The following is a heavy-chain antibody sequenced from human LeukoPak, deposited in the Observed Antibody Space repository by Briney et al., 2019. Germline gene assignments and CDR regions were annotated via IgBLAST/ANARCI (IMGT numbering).Heavy chain of an antibody. Sequence: PSETLSRTCTVTGGTTTGYFWSWIRQFPGGGLEWIGYVFYEGPTSYNPSLKTRVTISQDTSRTQFSLGLSSVTAADTAVYYCARDERGAARDAFDIWGQGTMVTVSS. V-gene: IGHV4-59*01. CDR2: VFYEGPT. D-gene: IGHD3-10*01. CDR1: GGTTTGYF. J-gene: IGHJ3*02. CDR3: ARDERGAARDAFDI.